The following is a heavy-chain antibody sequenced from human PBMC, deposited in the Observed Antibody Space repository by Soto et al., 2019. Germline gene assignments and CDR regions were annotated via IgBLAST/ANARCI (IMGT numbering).Heavy chain of an antibody. CDR2: TIPMFGTT. CDR1: GGTFNNYA. Sequence: QVQLVQSGAEVKKPESSVRVSCKASGGTFNNYAITWVRQAPGQGLEWMGGTIPMFGTTNYAEKFQGRVTITADESTNTAYMELSSLRSEDTAVYYCTRCGIRYHSIGFYLGIDGMDVWGQGNKVIVSS. J-gene: IGHJ6*02. CDR3: TRCGIRYHSIGFYLGIDGMDV. D-gene: IGHD3-22*01. V-gene: IGHV1-69*12.